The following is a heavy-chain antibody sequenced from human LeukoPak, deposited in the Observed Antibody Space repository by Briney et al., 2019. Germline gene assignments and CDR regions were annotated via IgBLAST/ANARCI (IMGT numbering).Heavy chain of an antibody. CDR2: IYYSGST. CDR3: ARWQVTSRNYYFDY. CDR1: GDSVSSGSYY. J-gene: IGHJ4*02. D-gene: IGHD2-21*02. Sequence: SETLSLTCTVSGDSVSSGSYYWSWIRQHPGKGLEWIGYIYYSGSTYYNPSLKSRVTISVDTSKNQFSLKLSSVTAADTAVYYCARWQVTSRNYYFDYWGQGTLVTVSS. V-gene: IGHV4-31*03.